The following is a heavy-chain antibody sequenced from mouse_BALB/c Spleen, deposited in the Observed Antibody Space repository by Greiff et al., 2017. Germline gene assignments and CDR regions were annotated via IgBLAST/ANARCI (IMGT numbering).Heavy chain of an antibody. Sequence: EVMLVESGGGLVQPGGSLRLSCATSGFTFTDYYMSWVRQPPGKALEWLGFIRNKANGYTTEYSASVKGRFTISRDNAKNTLYLQMSSLKSEDTAMYYCARHWDVKGDWYFDVWGAGTTVTVSS. J-gene: IGHJ1*01. V-gene: IGHV7-3*02. D-gene: IGHD4-1*01. CDR2: IRNKANGYTT. CDR3: ARHWDVKGDWYFDV. CDR1: GFTFTDYY.